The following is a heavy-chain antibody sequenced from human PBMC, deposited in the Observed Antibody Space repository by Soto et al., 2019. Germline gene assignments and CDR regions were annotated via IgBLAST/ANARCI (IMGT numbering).Heavy chain of an antibody. CDR1: GYTFVDYY. D-gene: IGHD3-16*01. Sequence: ASVKVSCKGSGYTFVDYYMHWVRQAPGQGLEWMGWINPKGGGTKYAQKFQGRVAMTRDTSISTAYMELSGLKSDDTAVYYCANLQGGLTFDPWGQGTLVTVSS. J-gene: IGHJ5*02. V-gene: IGHV1-2*02. CDR2: INPKGGGT. CDR3: ANLQGGLTFDP.